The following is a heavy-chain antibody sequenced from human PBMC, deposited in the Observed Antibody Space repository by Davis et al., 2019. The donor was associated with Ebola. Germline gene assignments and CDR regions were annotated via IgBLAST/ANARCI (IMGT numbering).Heavy chain of an antibody. CDR3: ARENGDFPNWFDP. CDR1: GFTFSSYAM. V-gene: IGHV4/OR15-8*01. CDR2: IYHSGST. J-gene: IGHJ5*02. D-gene: IGHD4-17*01. Sequence: ESLKISCAASGFTFSSYAMSWVRQPPGKGLEWIGEIYHSGSTNYNPSLKSRVTISVDKSKNQFSLKLSSVTAADTAVYYCARENGDFPNWFDPWGQGTLVTVSS.